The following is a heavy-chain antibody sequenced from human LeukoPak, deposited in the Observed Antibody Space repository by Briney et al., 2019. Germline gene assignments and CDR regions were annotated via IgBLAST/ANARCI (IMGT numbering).Heavy chain of an antibody. CDR1: GGTFSSYA. Sequence: ASVKVSCKVSGGTFSSYAISWVRQAPGQGLEWMGGIIPIFGTANYAQKFQGRGTITADESTRTAYMELRSLRPEDTAVYYCARGSYGPRAFDYWGQGTLVTVSS. V-gene: IGHV1-69*01. D-gene: IGHD5-18*01. CDR3: ARGSYGPRAFDY. J-gene: IGHJ4*02. CDR2: IIPIFGTA.